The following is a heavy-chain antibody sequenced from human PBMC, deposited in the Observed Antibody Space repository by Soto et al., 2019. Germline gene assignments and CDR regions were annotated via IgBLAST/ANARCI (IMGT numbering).Heavy chain of an antibody. Sequence: ASVKVSCKASGYTFNKYGFNWVRQAPGQGLEWMGRISAYNGNTNYAQKLQGRVTMTTDTSTSTAYMELRSLRSDDTAVYYCARKPEGDYYYYGMDVWGQGTTVTVSS. D-gene: IGHD1-26*01. CDR3: ARKPEGDYYYYGMDV. CDR1: GYTFNKYG. J-gene: IGHJ6*02. CDR2: ISAYNGNT. V-gene: IGHV1-18*01.